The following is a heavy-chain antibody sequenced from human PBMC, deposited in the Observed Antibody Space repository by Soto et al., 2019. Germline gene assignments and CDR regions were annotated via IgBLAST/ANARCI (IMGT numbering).Heavy chain of an antibody. CDR2: IIPVFGTP. CDR3: AREWANSGGYPFDS. J-gene: IGHJ5*01. V-gene: IGHV1-69*06. D-gene: IGHD2-15*01. CDR1: GDSFSKFS. Sequence: QIQLVQSGAEVKKPGSSVKVSCQTSGDSFSKFSMSWVRQAPGQGLEWVGNIIPVFGTPTYAPTFKGRVTIRADISTDTVYMELPSLTFEDTAVYYCAREWANSGGYPFDSWGPGTLVVVSS.